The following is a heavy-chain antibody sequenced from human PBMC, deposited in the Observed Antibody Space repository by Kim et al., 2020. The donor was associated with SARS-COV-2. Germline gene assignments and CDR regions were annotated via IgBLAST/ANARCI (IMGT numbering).Heavy chain of an antibody. D-gene: IGHD1-7*01. V-gene: IGHV1-18*01. CDR2: T. Sequence: TNYAQNTQGRVTMTTDTSTSKAYMELRGLKSDDTAVYYCALELPYYGMDVWGQGTTVTVSS. CDR3: ALELPYYGMDV. J-gene: IGHJ6*02.